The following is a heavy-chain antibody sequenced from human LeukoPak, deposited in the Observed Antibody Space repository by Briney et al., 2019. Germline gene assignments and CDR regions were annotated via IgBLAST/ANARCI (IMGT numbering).Heavy chain of an antibody. V-gene: IGHV4-34*01. CDR3: AREVVVVPAAIQGWFDP. CDR2: INHSGST. J-gene: IGHJ5*02. Sequence: KPSETLSLTCAVYGGSFSGYYWSWIRQPPGKGLEWIGEINHSGSTNYNPSLKSRVTISVDTPKNQFSLKLSSVTAADTAVYYCAREVVVVPAAIQGWFDPWGQGTLVTVSS. CDR1: GGSFSGYY. D-gene: IGHD2-2*02.